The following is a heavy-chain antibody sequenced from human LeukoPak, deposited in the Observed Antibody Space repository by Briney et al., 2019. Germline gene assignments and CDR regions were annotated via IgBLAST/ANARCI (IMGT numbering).Heavy chain of an antibody. D-gene: IGHD2-21*01. CDR2: INPSGGSA. CDR3: ARRDCGGPTCGWFDP. CDR1: GYTFTSYY. V-gene: IGHV1-46*01. J-gene: IGHJ5*02. Sequence: GASVKVSCKASGYTFTSYYIHWVRQAPGQGLEWMGLINPSGGSANYAQKFQGRVTLTRDTSTSTVYMELSSLRSEDTAVYYCARRDCGGPTCGWFDPWGQGTLVTVSS.